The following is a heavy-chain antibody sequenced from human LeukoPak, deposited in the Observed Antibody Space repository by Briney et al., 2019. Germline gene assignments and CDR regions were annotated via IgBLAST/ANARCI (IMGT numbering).Heavy chain of an antibody. CDR2: INPNSGGT. CDR1: GYTFTGYY. Sequence: VASVKVSCKASGYTFTGYYMHWVRQAPGQGLEWMGWINPNSGGTNYAQKFQGRVTMTRDTSISTAYMELSRLRSDDTAVYYCARDPSPLYYYDSSGYYSNWFDPWGQGTLVTVSS. D-gene: IGHD3-22*01. CDR3: ARDPSPLYYYDSSGYYSNWFDP. V-gene: IGHV1-2*02. J-gene: IGHJ5*02.